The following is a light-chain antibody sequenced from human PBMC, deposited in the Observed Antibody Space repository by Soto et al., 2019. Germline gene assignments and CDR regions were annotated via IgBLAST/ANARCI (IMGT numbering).Light chain of an antibody. CDR1: SSYIDTNT. V-gene: IGLV1-44*01. Sequence: QSVVTQPPSASGTPGQRVTISCSGSSSYIDTNTVNWYQQLPGTAPKLLIYSNNQRPSGVPDRFSGSKSGTSASLAISGLQSEDEADYYCAAWDDSLNAVVFGGGTKLTVL. CDR3: AAWDDSLNAVV. J-gene: IGLJ2*01. CDR2: SNN.